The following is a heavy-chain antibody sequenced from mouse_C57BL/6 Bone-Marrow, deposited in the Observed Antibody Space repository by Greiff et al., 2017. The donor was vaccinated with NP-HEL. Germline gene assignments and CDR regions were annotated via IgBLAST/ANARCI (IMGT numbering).Heavy chain of an antibody. V-gene: IGHV1-81*01. D-gene: IGHD1-1*01. CDR2: IYPRSGNT. Sequence: QVQLQQSGAELARPGASVKLSCKASGYTFTSYGISWVKQRTGQGLEWIGEIYPRSGNTYYNEKFKGKATLTADKSSSTAYMELRSLTSEDSAVYFCARLITTVVEAYWGQGTLVTVSA. CDR1: GYTFTSYG. J-gene: IGHJ3*01. CDR3: ARLITTVVEAY.